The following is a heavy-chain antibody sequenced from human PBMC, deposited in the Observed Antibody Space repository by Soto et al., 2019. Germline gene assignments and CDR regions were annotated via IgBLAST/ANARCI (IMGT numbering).Heavy chain of an antibody. V-gene: IGHV4-34*01. CDR3: GTSSGWFDY. CDR2: INHSGST. J-gene: IGHJ4*02. Sequence: KPSETLSLTCAVYGGSFSGYYWSWIRQPPGKGLEWIGEINHSGSTNYNPSLKSRVTISVDTSKNQFSLKLSSVTAADTAVYYCGTSSGWFDYWGQGTLVTVPS. D-gene: IGHD6-19*01. CDR1: GGSFSGYY.